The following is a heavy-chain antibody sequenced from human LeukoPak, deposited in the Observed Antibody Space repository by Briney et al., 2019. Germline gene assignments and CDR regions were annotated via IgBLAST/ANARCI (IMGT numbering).Heavy chain of an antibody. J-gene: IGHJ5*01. CDR3: ARGNSNGGSQYNWFDS. CDR1: GFTFENYL. V-gene: IGHV3-7*03. Sequence: GGSLRLSCAVSGFTFENYLMDWVRQAPGKGREGVANIERVGSKQYYGHSVRGRFTISRDNARNSVYLQMNSLGVEDTAVYYCARGNSNGGSQYNWFDSWGPGTLVAVSS. CDR2: IERVGSKQ. D-gene: IGHD3-22*01.